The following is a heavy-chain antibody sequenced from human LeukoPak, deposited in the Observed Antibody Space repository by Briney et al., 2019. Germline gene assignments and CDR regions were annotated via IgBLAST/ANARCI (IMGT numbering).Heavy chain of an antibody. Sequence: GGSLRLSCAASGFTFSSYWMHWVRQAPGKGLVWVSRINSDGSSTSYADSVKGRFTISRDNAKNTLYLQMNSLRAEDTAVYYCARDPYDFWSGYLGGDAFDIWGQGTMDTVSS. J-gene: IGHJ3*02. CDR2: INSDGSST. V-gene: IGHV3-74*01. D-gene: IGHD3-3*01. CDR3: ARDPYDFWSGYLGGDAFDI. CDR1: GFTFSSYW.